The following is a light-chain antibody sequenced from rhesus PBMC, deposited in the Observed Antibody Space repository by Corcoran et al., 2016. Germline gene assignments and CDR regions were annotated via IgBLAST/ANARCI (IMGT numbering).Light chain of an antibody. V-gene: IGKV3-24*04. CDR3: LQSSTWPFT. CDR2: GAS. J-gene: IGKJ3*01. Sequence: EIVMTQSPATLALSPGERATLSCRASQRVSSYLAWYQEKPGQAPRLLMYGASSRAPGIPDRFSGSGSGTDFTLTISSLEPEDVGVYFCLQSSTWPFTFGPGTKLDIK. CDR1: QRVSSY.